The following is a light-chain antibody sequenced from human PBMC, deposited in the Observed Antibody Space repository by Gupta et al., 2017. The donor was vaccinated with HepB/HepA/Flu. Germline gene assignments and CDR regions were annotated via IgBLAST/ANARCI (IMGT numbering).Light chain of an antibody. V-gene: IGKV1-39*01. CDR1: QNIRTY. Sequence: DIQMTQSPSSLPASVGDRVTITCRASQNIRTYLNWYQLKSGKAPKLLIYAASTLQSGVPSRFSGSGSGTDFTLTISSLHPEDFATYCCQQSYSSPPTFGQGTKVEIK. J-gene: IGKJ1*01. CDR3: QQSYSSPPT. CDR2: AAS.